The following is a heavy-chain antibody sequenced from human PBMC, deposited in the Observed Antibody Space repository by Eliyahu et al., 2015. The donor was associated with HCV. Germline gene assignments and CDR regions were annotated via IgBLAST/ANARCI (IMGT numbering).Heavy chain of an antibody. CDR2: IIPIFGTA. CDR3: ARDRLGYSGYGPYYYYGMDV. CDR1: GGTFXXYX. D-gene: IGHD5-12*01. Sequence: QVQLVQSGAEVKKPGSSVKVSCKASGGTFXXYXISWVRQAPGQGLGWRGGIIPIFGTANYAQKFQGRVTITADESTSTAYMELSSLRSEDTAVYYCARDRLGYSGYGPYYYYGMDVWGQGTTVTVSS. J-gene: IGHJ6*02. V-gene: IGHV1-69*01.